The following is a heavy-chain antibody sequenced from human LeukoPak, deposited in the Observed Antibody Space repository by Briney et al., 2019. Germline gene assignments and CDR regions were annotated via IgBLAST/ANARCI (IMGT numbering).Heavy chain of an antibody. CDR2: IIPIFGTA. D-gene: IGHD2-2*01. J-gene: IGHJ6*02. CDR1: GGTFSSYA. Sequence: SVKVSCKASGGTFSSYAISWVRQAPGQGLEWMGGIIPIFGTANYAQKFQGRVTITADESTSTAYMELSSLRSEDTAVYYCAREGYCSSTSCYDLLYYYYYGMDVWGQGTTVTVSS. V-gene: IGHV1-69*13. CDR3: AREGYCSSTSCYDLLYYYYYGMDV.